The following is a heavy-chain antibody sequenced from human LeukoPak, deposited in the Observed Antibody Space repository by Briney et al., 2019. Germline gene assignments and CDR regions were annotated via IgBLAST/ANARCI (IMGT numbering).Heavy chain of an antibody. CDR3: ARIDRGFDF. V-gene: IGHV3-66*02. CDR2: IYSGGST. Sequence: GGSLRLSCAASGFTVSSNHMSWVRQARGKGLEWVSVIYSGGSTSYADSGKGRFSISRDNSKNTLYLQMNSLRAEDTAVYYCARIDRGFDFWGRGTLVTVSS. J-gene: IGHJ4*02. CDR1: GFTVSSNH.